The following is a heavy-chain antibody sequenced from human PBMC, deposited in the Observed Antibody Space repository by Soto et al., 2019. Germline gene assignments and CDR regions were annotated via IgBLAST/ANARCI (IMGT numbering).Heavy chain of an antibody. J-gene: IGHJ3*02. Sequence: LSLTCTVSGGSVSSGAYYWTWIRQRPGKGLEWIGYIYYSGSTYYSPSLKSRLSISLDTSKNQFSLRLSSVTAADTAMYYCARARLRAVYAFDIWGQGTMVTVSS. V-gene: IGHV4-31*03. D-gene: IGHD5-12*01. CDR2: IYYSGST. CDR3: ARARLRAVYAFDI. CDR1: GGSVSSGAYY.